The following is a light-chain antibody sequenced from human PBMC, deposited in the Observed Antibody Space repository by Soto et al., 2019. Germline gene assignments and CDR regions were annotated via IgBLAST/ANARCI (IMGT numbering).Light chain of an antibody. CDR1: QGINNY. CDR3: QTHNRSPRVP. CDR2: AAS. J-gene: IGKJ3*01. V-gene: IGKV1-27*01. Sequence: DIQMTQSPPSLSASVGDIVTITCRASQGINNYLAWYQQKPGKAPKLLIYAASNLQSGLPSRYSGSLSVTDFTLTISSLQPEDVATYGCQTHNRSPRVPFAPETKV.